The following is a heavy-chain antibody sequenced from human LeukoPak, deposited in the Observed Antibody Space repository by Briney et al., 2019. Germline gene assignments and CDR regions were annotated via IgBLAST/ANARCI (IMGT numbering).Heavy chain of an antibody. CDR1: GFPFSSYD. D-gene: IGHD2-15*01. Sequence: GGSPRLSCSASGFPFSSYDMHWVRHALAKGVEYVSAISDSGGSTYYSDSVKGRFTISRDNSKNTLYLQMSSLRAEDTAVYFCVRGYSFGPYGMDVGGQGTTVTVSS. CDR2: ISDSGGST. V-gene: IGHV3-64D*09. J-gene: IGHJ6*02. CDR3: VRGYSFGPYGMDV.